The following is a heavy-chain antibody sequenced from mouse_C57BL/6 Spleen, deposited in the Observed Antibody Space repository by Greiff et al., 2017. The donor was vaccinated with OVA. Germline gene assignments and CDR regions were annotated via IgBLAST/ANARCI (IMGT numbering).Heavy chain of an antibody. CDR1: GYTFTEYT. V-gene: IGHV1-62-2*01. D-gene: IGHD3-2*02. J-gene: IGHJ4*01. Sequence: VKLQQSGAELVKPGASVKLSCKASGYTFTEYTIHWVKKRSGQGLEWIGWFYPGSGSIKYNEKFKDKATLTAAKSSSTVYMELSRLTSDDSAVYFCARHAYSAGHYAMDYWGQGTSVTVSS. CDR2: FYPGSGSI. CDR3: ARHAYSAGHYAMDY.